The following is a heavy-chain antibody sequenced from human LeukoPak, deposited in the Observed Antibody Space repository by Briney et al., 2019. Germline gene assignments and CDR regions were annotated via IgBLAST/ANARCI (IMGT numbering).Heavy chain of an antibody. CDR2: MNPNSGNT. V-gene: IGHV1-8*01. Sequence: ASVKVSCEASGYTFTSYDINWVRQATGQGLEWMGWMNPNSGNTGYAQKFQGRVTMTRNTSISTAYMELSSLRSEDTAVYYCATTPVRELLRFGELSYAFDIWGQGTMVTVSS. J-gene: IGHJ3*02. CDR3: ATTPVRELLRFGELSYAFDI. CDR1: GYTFTSYD. D-gene: IGHD3-10*01.